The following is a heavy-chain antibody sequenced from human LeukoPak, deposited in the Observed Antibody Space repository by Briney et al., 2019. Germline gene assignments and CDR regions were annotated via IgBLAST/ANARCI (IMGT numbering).Heavy chain of an antibody. CDR1: GGSISSGDYY. Sequence: PSETLSLTCTVSGGSISSGDYYWSWIRQPPGKGLEWLGSISYSGTTYYNPSLKSRVTMSVDTSKKQFSLKLSSVTAADTAVYYCARRKPYYFDNSGYDSWGQGTLVTVSS. D-gene: IGHD3-22*01. CDR3: ARRKPYYFDNSGYDS. V-gene: IGHV4-39*01. J-gene: IGHJ4*02. CDR2: ISYSGTT.